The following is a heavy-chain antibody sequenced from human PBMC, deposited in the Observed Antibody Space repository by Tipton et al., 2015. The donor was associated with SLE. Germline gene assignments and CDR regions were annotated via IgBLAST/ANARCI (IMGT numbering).Heavy chain of an antibody. CDR1: GFTFSSYG. V-gene: IGHV3-33*01. D-gene: IGHD6-6*01. Sequence: LSLTCAASGFTFSSYGMHWVRQAPGKGLEWVAVIWYDGSNKYYADSVKGRFTISRDNSKNTLYLQMNSLRAEDTAVYYCARDTGSSPGAFDYWGQGTLVTVSS. CDR2: IWYDGSNK. J-gene: IGHJ4*02. CDR3: ARDTGSSPGAFDY.